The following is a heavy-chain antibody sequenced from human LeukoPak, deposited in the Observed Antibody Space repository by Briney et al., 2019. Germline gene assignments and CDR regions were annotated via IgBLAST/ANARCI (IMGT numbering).Heavy chain of an antibody. J-gene: IGHJ4*02. CDR3: ARESGAAAGTGFDY. Sequence: PGGSLRLSCAASEFSFSKYPMHWVRQAPGKGLEWVAVISYDGSNKYYADSVKGRFTISRDNSKNTLYLQMNSLRAEDTAVYYCARESGAAAGTGFDYWGQGTLVTVSS. V-gene: IGHV3-30-3*01. D-gene: IGHD6-13*01. CDR1: EFSFSKYP. CDR2: ISYDGSNK.